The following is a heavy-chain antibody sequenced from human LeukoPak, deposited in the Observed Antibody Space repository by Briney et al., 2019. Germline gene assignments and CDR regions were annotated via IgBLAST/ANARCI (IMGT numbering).Heavy chain of an antibody. D-gene: IGHD6-19*01. V-gene: IGHV3-33*01. Sequence: PGRSLRLSCAASGFTFSSYGMHWVRQAPGKGLEWVAVIWYDGSNKYYVDSVKGRFTISRDNSKNTLHLQMNSLRAEDTAVYYCARAKDNSGRDGFDIWGQGTMVTVSS. J-gene: IGHJ3*02. CDR2: IWYDGSNK. CDR1: GFTFSSYG. CDR3: ARAKDNSGRDGFDI.